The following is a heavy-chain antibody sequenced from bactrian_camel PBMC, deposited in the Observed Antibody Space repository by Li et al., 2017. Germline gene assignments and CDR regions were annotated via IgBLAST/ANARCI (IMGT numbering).Heavy chain of an antibody. V-gene: IGHV3S53*01. CDR1: GSIYGDAC. D-gene: IGHD1*01. Sequence: HVQLVESGGGSVQAGGSLRLSRGAPGSIYGDACVGWLRQAPGKEREGVAAIDTDGSTSYADSVKGRFTISQDNAKNTLYLQMNSLKPEDTAMYYCAADSRWVCYSASWSEYNYWGQGTQVTVS. J-gene: IGHJ4*01. CDR3: AADSRWVCYSASWSEYNY. CDR2: IDTDGST.